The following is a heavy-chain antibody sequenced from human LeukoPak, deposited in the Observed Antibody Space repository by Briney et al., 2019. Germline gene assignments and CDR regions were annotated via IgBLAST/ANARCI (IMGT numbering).Heavy chain of an antibody. D-gene: IGHD3-9*01. J-gene: IGHJ6*03. V-gene: IGHV1-2*02. CDR1: GYTFTSYY. CDR2: INPNSGGT. Sequence: ASVKVSCKASGYTFTSYYMHWVRQAPGQGLEWMGWINPNSGGTNYAQKFQGRVTMTRDTSISTAYMELSRLRSDDTAVYYCAQSTYDILTGYYPRYYYYYMDVWGKGTTVTVSS. CDR3: AQSTYDILTGYYPRYYYYYMDV.